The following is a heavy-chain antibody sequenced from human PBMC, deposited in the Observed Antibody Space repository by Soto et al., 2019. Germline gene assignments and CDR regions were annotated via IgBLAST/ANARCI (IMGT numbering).Heavy chain of an antibody. V-gene: IGHV1-24*01. D-gene: IGHD5-18*01. J-gene: IGHJ5*02. CDR3: ATINRNAWIQLWPTNWFDP. CDR2: FDPEDGET. CDR1: GGTFSSYA. Sequence: GASVKVSCKASGGTFSSYAISWVRQAPGKGLEWMGGFDPEDGETIYAQKFRGRVTMTEDTSTDTAYMELSSLRSEDTAVYYCATINRNAWIQLWPTNWFDPWGQGTLVTVSS.